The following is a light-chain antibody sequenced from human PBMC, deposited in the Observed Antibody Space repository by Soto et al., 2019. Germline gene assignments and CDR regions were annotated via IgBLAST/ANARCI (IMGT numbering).Light chain of an antibody. CDR2: GAT. V-gene: IGKV3-20*01. CDR3: QQFGSSPPAIT. CDR1: QSITSTY. J-gene: IGKJ5*01. Sequence: EIVLTQSPGTLSLSPGERATLSCRASQSITSTYLAWYQQKPGQAPRLLISGATSRATGIPDRFSGSGSGTDFTRTISRLEPEDFAVYYCQQFGSSPPAITFGQGTRLEIK.